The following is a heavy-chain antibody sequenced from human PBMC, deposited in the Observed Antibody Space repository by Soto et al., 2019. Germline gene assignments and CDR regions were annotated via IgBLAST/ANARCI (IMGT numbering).Heavy chain of an antibody. V-gene: IGHV1-8*01. J-gene: IGHJ5*02. Sequence: ASVKVSCEASGYSFTNYDIDWVRQATGQGLEWMGWMNPNSGNTVYAQKFQGRVTISLDTSKNQFSLSLSSVTTADTAVYYCARGRGYSYGLDPWGQGTLVTVSS. CDR3: ARGRGYSYGLDP. D-gene: IGHD5-18*01. CDR1: GYSFTNYD. CDR2: MNPNSGNT.